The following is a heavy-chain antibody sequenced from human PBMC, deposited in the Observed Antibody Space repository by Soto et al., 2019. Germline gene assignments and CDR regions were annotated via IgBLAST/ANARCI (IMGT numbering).Heavy chain of an antibody. CDR1: VVSFSAYY. D-gene: IGHD3-22*01. CDR2: INHSGST. J-gene: IGHJ3*02. CDR3: ARRVDQYASSGDANDM. V-gene: IGHV4-34*01. Sequence: TLSLTCAFDVVSFSAYYWSWIRLPQGKGLEWIGEINHSGSTSYNPSLKSRVTMSVDTSKNEFSLKLTSVTAADTAVYYCARRVDQYASSGDANDMWGQGKMVTVSS.